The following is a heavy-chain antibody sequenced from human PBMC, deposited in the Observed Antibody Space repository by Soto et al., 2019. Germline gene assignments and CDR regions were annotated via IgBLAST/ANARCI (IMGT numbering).Heavy chain of an antibody. D-gene: IGHD3-3*01. J-gene: IGHJ6*02. V-gene: IGHV3-15*07. CDR2: IKSKTDGGTT. CDR1: GFTFSNAW. Sequence: GGSLRLSCAASGFTFSNAWMNWVRQAPGKGLEWVGRIKSKTDGGTTDYAAPVKGRFTISRDDSKNTLYLQMNSLKTEDTAVYYCTIEGYDFWSGYYEAQYYYYGMDVWGQGTTVTVSS. CDR3: TIEGYDFWSGYYEAQYYYYGMDV.